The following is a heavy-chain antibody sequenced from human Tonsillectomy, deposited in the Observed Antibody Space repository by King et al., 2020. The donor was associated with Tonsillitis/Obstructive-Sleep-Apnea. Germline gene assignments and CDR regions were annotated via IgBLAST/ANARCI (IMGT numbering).Heavy chain of an antibody. CDR2: ISSSSSYT. Sequence: VQLVESGGGLVKPGGSLRLSCAASGLTFSDYYMSWIRQAPGKGLEWVSYISSSSSYTNYADSVKGRFTISRDNAKNSLYLQMNSLRAEDTAVYYCANLELTEYYFDYWGQGTLVTVSS. CDR3: ANLELTEYYFDY. V-gene: IGHV3-11*06. D-gene: IGHD3-10*01. J-gene: IGHJ4*02. CDR1: GLTFSDYY.